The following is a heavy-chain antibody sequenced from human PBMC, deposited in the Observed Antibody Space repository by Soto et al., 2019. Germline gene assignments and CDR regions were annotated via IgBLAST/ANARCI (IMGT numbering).Heavy chain of an antibody. D-gene: IGHD6-6*01. CDR1: GYTLTELS. V-gene: IGHV1-24*01. Sequence: ASVKVSGKVSGYTLTELSMHWVRQAPGKGLEWMGGFDPEDGETIYAQKFQGRVTMTEDTSTDTAYMELSSLRSEDTAVYYCATVGLSSSSSPAEWDDAFDIWGQGTMVTVSS. CDR2: FDPEDGET. J-gene: IGHJ3*02. CDR3: ATVGLSSSSSPAEWDDAFDI.